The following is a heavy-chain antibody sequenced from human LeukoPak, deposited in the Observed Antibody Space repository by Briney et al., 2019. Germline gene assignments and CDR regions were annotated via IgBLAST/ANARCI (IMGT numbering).Heavy chain of an antibody. D-gene: IGHD6-13*01. CDR1: GFTFSNYP. Sequence: PGGSLRLSCAASGFTFSNYPMHWVLQAPGKGLEWVAVISSDGNNKYYADSVKGRFTISRDNSKNTLYLQMNSLRAEDTAVYYCARESSSYAFDIWGQGTMVTVSS. V-gene: IGHV3-30-3*01. CDR3: ARESSSYAFDI. J-gene: IGHJ3*02. CDR2: ISSDGNNK.